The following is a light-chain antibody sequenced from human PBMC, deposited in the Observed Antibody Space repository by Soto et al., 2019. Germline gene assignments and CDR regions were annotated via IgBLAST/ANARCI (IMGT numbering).Light chain of an antibody. Sequence: DIQMTQSPSTLSASVGDRVTITCRASQSISTWLAWYQQKIGKAPKLLIYDASTLESGVPSRFSGSGSETEFTLTISGLQPGDSATYYCQQYNSYSPTFGQGTKVDIK. CDR2: DAS. CDR3: QQYNSYSPT. CDR1: QSISTW. J-gene: IGKJ1*01. V-gene: IGKV1-5*01.